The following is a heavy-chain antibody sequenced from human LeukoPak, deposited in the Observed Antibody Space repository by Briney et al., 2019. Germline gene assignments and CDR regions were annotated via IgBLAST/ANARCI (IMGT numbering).Heavy chain of an antibody. Sequence: EASVKVSCKASGYTFTGYYMHWVRQAPGQGLEWMGWMNPNSGNTGYAQKFQGRVTMTRNTSISTAYMELSSLRSEDTAVYYCARGHCSGGSCYPDYWGQGTLVTVSS. D-gene: IGHD2-15*01. CDR2: MNPNSGNT. CDR3: ARGHCSGGSCYPDY. CDR1: GYTFTGYY. V-gene: IGHV1-8*02. J-gene: IGHJ4*02.